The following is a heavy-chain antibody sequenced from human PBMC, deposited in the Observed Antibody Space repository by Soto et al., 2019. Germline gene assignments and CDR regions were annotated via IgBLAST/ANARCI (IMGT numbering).Heavy chain of an antibody. CDR3: ARKGGTDVTMIEH. D-gene: IGHD3-22*01. Sequence: QLQLQESGPGLVKPSETLSLTCTVSGGSISSGSYYWGWIRQPPGKGLEWIGSVYYSGSTFYNPSLKSRVAISVDTSKNQFSLKLSSVTAADTAVYYCARKGGTDVTMIEHWGQGTLVTVSS. CDR2: VYYSGST. J-gene: IGHJ4*02. CDR1: GGSISSGSYY. V-gene: IGHV4-39*01.